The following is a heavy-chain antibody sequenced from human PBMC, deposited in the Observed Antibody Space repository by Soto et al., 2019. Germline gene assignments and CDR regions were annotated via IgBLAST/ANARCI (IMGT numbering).Heavy chain of an antibody. Sequence: QVQLVESGGGVVQPGRALRLSCAASGFSFNNSGMHWVRQAPGKGLEWVAVIAFDGSQEFYGDSVRGRFTISRDNSKNTLFLQMKSLTPEDTAVYYCATKVRVTNYLYEGMDVWGQGTMVTVSS. V-gene: IGHV3-30*03. CDR1: GFSFNNSG. CDR2: IAFDGSQE. CDR3: ATKVRVTNYLYEGMDV. D-gene: IGHD1-7*01. J-gene: IGHJ6*02.